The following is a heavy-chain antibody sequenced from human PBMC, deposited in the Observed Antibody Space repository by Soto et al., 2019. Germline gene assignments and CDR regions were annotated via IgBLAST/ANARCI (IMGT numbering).Heavy chain of an antibody. J-gene: IGHJ5*02. V-gene: IGHV4-39*01. D-gene: IGHD2-21*02. CDR2: IYNSGST. Sequence: PSETLSLTCTVSGGSITRGGYYWSWIRQHPGKGLEWIGYIYNSGSTYYNPSLKSRVTVSVDTSKNQFSLKLSSVTAADTAVYYCARHPSDFWFDPWGQGTLVTVSS. CDR1: GGSITRGGYY. CDR3: ARHPSDFWFDP.